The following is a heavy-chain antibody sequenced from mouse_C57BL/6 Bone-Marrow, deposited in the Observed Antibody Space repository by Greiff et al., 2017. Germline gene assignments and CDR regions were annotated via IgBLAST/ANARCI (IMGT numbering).Heavy chain of an antibody. CDR1: GFTFSSYA. V-gene: IGHV5-9-1*02. Sequence: DVHLVESGEGLVKPGGSLKLSCAASGFTFSSYAMSWVRQTPEKRLEWVAYISSGGDYIYYADTVKGRFTISRDNARNTLYLQMSSLKSEDTAMYYCTRKVLLCYWYFDVWGTGTTVTVSS. CDR3: TRKVLLCYWYFDV. J-gene: IGHJ1*03. D-gene: IGHD2-10*01. CDR2: ISSGGDYI.